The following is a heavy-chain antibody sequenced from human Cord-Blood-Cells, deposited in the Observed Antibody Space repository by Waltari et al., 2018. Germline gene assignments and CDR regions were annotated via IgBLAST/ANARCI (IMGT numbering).Heavy chain of an antibody. J-gene: IGHJ4*02. CDR3: ARVYASSSSWCDY. CDR1: GYTFTSYA. Sequence: QVQLVQSGAEVKKPGASEKVSCKASGYTFTSYAMHWVRQAPGQRLEWMGWINAGNGNTKYSQKFQGRVTITRDTSASTAYMELSRLRSEDTAVYYCARVYASSSSWCDYWGQGTLVTVSS. CDR2: INAGNGNT. V-gene: IGHV1-3*01. D-gene: IGHD6-13*01.